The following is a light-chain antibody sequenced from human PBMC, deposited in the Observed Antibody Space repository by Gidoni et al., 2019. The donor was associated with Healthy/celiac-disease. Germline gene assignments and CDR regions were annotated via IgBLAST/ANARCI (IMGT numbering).Light chain of an antibody. CDR1: QSLLHSNGYNY. V-gene: IGKV2-28*01. Sequence: DIVMTPSPLYLPVPPGEPASISCRSSQSLLHSNGYNYLDWYQQKPGQSPQLLIYLGSNRASGVPDRFSGSGSGTDFTLKISGVEAEDVGVYYCKQALQGGTFGQGTKVEIK. J-gene: IGKJ1*01. CDR2: LGS. CDR3: KQALQGGT.